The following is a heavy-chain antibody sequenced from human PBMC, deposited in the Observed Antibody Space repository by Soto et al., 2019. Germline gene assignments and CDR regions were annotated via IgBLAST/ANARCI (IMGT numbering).Heavy chain of an antibody. J-gene: IGHJ4*02. V-gene: IGHV3-30-3*01. CDR2: ISYDGSNK. D-gene: IGHD4-4*01. Sequence: HPGGSLRLSCAASGFTFSSYAMHWVRQAPGKGLEWVAVISYDGSNKYYADSVKGRFTISRDNSKNTLYLQMNSLRAEDTAVYYCAKDLRISTTFVADYWGQGTLVTVSS. CDR1: GFTFSSYA. CDR3: AKDLRISTTFVADY.